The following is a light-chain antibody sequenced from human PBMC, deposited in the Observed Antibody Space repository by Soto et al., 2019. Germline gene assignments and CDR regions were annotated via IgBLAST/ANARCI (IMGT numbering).Light chain of an antibody. CDR2: EGS. CDR1: SSDDGSYNL. J-gene: IGLJ3*02. Sequence: QSALTQPASASGSPGQSINLSCTGTSSDDGSYNLVSWYQQHPGKAPKFMIYEGSKRPSGVSNRFSGSKSGNTASLTISGLQAEDEADYYCCSYAGSSTWVFGGGTKLTVL. V-gene: IGLV2-23*01. CDR3: CSYAGSSTWV.